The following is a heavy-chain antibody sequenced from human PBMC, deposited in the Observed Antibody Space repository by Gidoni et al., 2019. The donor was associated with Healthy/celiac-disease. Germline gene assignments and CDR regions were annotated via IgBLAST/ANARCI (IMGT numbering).Heavy chain of an antibody. D-gene: IGHD1-26*01. CDR2: IYSGGST. Sequence: EVQLVESGGGLVQPGGSLRLSCAASGFTVISKYMSWVLQAPGKGLEWVSVIYSGGSTYYADSVKGRFTISRDKSKNTLYLQMNSLRAEDTAVYYCARDEYSGSYYDAEYFQHWGQGTLVTVSS. J-gene: IGHJ1*01. CDR1: GFTVISKY. CDR3: ARDEYSGSYYDAEYFQH. V-gene: IGHV3-66*02.